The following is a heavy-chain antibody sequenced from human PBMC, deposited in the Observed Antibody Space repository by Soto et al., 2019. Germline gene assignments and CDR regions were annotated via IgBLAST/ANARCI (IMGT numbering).Heavy chain of an antibody. CDR2: ISYDGSNK. Sequence: QVPLVESGGGVVQPGRSLRLSCAASGFTFSSYGMHWVRQAPGKGLEWVAVISYDGSNKYYADSVKGRFTISRDNSKNTLYLQMNSLRAEDTAVYYCPSVVDRAGFDIWAQGTMVTFSS. CDR3: PSVVDRAGFDI. V-gene: IGHV3-30*03. J-gene: IGHJ3*02. D-gene: IGHD3-10*01. CDR1: GFTFSSYG.